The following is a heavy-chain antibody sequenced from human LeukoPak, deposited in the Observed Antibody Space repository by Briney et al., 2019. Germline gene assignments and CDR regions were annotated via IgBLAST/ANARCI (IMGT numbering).Heavy chain of an antibody. Sequence: GESLKISCKGSGYNFINYWIGWVRQMPGKGLEWMGIIYPGDSDTRYSPSFQGQVTMSVDKSIGTAYLQWSSLKASDTAIYYCARGGPSYALDYWGQGTLVTV. J-gene: IGHJ4*02. CDR1: GYNFINYW. V-gene: IGHV5-51*01. CDR2: IYPGDSDT. D-gene: IGHD2-2*01. CDR3: ARGGPSYALDY.